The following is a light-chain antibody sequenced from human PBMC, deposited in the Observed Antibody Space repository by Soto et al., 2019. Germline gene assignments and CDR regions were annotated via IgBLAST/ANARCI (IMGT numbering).Light chain of an antibody. V-gene: IGKV3-20*01. Sequence: EIVLTQSPGTLYLSPGEGATLSCRASQSINRNFLAWYQQKRGQVPRLLIYAASIRATGIPDRFSGSGSGTDFTLTVSRLEPEDFAVYYCQQYGSSPMYSFVQGTKLEI. CDR2: AAS. CDR1: QSINRNF. CDR3: QQYGSSPMYS. J-gene: IGKJ2*03.